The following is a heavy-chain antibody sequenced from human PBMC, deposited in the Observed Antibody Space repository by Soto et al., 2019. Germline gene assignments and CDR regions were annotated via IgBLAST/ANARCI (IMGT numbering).Heavy chain of an antibody. V-gene: IGHV3-33*01. Sequence: QVQLVESGGGVVQPGRSLRLSCAASGFTFSSYGMHWVRQAPGKGLEWVAVIWYDGSNKYYADSVKGRFTISRDNSKNTLYLQMNSLRAEDTAVYYCAREALLWFGELLPLYYYYGMDVWGQGTTVTVSS. CDR3: AREALLWFGELLPLYYYYGMDV. CDR1: GFTFSSYG. D-gene: IGHD3-10*01. CDR2: IWYDGSNK. J-gene: IGHJ6*02.